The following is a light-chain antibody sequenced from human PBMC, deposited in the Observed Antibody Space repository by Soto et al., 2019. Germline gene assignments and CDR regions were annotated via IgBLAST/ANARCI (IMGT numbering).Light chain of an antibody. V-gene: IGKV1-39*01. Sequence: DVQITQFQSSLSASVGARVTITGRASQSISKYLNWYQQKPGKAPKLLIYATSSLQSGVPSRFSGSGSGTDFTLAISSLQPEDFATYCCQQSYSTRWTFGQGTKVDIK. CDR1: QSISKY. CDR3: QQSYSTRWT. J-gene: IGKJ1*01. CDR2: ATS.